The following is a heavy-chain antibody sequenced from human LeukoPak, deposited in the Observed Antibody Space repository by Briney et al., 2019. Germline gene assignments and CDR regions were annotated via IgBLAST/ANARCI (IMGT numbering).Heavy chain of an antibody. CDR2: ISYDGSNK. V-gene: IGHV3-30*18. CDR1: GFTFSSYG. CDR3: AKDLFYCSSTSCQPDY. D-gene: IGHD2-2*01. J-gene: IGHJ4*02. Sequence: PGGSLRLSCAASGFTFSSYGMHWVRQAPGKGLEWVAVISYDGSNKYYADSVKGRFTISRDNSKNTLYLQMNSLRAEDTAVYYCAKDLFYCSSTSCQPDYWGQGTLVTVSS.